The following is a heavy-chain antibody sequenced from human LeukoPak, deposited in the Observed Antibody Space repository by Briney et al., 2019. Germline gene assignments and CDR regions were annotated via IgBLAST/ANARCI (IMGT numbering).Heavy chain of an antibody. J-gene: IGHJ4*02. CDR1: GGSISSSSYY. CDR3: ARQGYSYGYKGDY. V-gene: IGHV4-39*01. CDR2: IYYSGST. Sequence: SETLSLTCTVSGGSISSSSYYWGWIRQPPGKGLEWIGSIYYSGSTYYNPSLKSRVTISVDTSKNQFSLKLSSVTAADTAVYYCARQGYSYGYKGDYWGQGTQVTVSS. D-gene: IGHD5-18*01.